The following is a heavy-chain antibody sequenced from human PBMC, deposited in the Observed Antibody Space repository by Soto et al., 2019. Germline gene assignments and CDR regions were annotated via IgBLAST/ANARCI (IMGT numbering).Heavy chain of an antibody. J-gene: IGHJ5*01. CDR1: GGSVRAPDW. CDR3: ARVRQGCSANNCYFDP. V-gene: IGHV4-4*02. D-gene: IGHD1-1*01. CDR2: VHISGHS. Sequence: SETLSLTCTLSGGSVRAPDWWNCVRQSPDKGLEWIAEVHISGHSNYNPSLRSRVSVSIDSSKNQFYLNLNSVTAADTAIYYCARVRQGCSANNCYFDPWGQGTQVTVSS.